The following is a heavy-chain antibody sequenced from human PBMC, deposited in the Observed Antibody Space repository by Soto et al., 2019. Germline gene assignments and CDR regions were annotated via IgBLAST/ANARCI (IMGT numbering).Heavy chain of an antibody. Sequence: ASVKVSCKTSGYTFNSYYMHWVRPAPGQGLEWMGIDNPSCGFVTHAPKFQGRVTMTRDTSTGTFYMELSSLRSDDTAVYYCARADILEYHYAMDVWGQGTTITV. CDR2: DNPSCGFV. CDR1: GYTFNSYY. V-gene: IGHV1-46*02. J-gene: IGHJ6*02. CDR3: ARADILEYHYAMDV. D-gene: IGHD5-12*01.